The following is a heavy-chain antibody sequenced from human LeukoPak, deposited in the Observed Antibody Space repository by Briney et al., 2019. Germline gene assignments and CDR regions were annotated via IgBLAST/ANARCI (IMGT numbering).Heavy chain of an antibody. CDR3: AKQGWFGELLPQNYFDY. D-gene: IGHD3-10*01. J-gene: IGHJ4*02. CDR2: ISGSGGGT. Sequence: PGGSLRLSCAASGLTFSSYAMSWVRQAPGKGLEWVSAISGSGGGTYYADSVKGRFTISRDNSKNTLYLQMNSLRAEDTAVYYCAKQGWFGELLPQNYFDYWGQGTLVTVSS. CDR1: GLTFSSYA. V-gene: IGHV3-23*01.